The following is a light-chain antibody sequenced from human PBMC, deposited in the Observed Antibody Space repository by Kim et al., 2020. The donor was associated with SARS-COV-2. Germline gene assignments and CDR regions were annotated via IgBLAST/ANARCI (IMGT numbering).Light chain of an antibody. V-gene: IGLV2-14*03. CDR2: DVS. J-gene: IGLJ2*01. CDR1: TSDAYKY. Sequence: PGQSITISCTGTTSDAYKYVSWYQQHPGKAPKLIIYDVSSRPLGVSNRFSGSKSANTASLTISGLLPEDEADYFCSSYTTTSTLKLFGGGTQLTVL. CDR3: SSYTTTSTLKL.